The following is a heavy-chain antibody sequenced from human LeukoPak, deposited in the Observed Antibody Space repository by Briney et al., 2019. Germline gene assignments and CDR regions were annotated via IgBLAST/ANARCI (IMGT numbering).Heavy chain of an antibody. V-gene: IGHV4-38-2*01. Sequence: SETLSLTCGVSGYSISSGYYWGWIRQPPGKGLEWIGSIYHSGSTYYNPSLKSRVTISVDTSKNQFSLKLSSVTAADTAVYYCARRAGGPNWFDPWGQGTLVTVSS. CDR2: IYHSGST. CDR1: GYSISSGYY. CDR3: ARRAGGPNWFDP. J-gene: IGHJ5*02.